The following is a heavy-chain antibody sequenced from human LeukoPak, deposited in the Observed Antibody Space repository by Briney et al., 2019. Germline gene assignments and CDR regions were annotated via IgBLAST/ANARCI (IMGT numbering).Heavy chain of an antibody. CDR2: NYYSGST. V-gene: IGHV4-59*08. CDR3: ARHYYGSGSYFDY. CDR1: GGSISSYY. D-gene: IGHD3-10*01. J-gene: IGHJ4*02. Sequence: SETLSLTCTVSGGSISSYYWSWIRQPPGKGLEWIGYNYYSGSTNYNPSLKSRVTISVDTSKNQFSLKLSSVTAADTAVYYCARHYYGSGSYFDYWGQGTLVTVSS.